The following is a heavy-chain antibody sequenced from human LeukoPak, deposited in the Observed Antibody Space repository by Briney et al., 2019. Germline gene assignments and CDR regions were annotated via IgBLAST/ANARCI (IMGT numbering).Heavy chain of an antibody. J-gene: IGHJ4*02. D-gene: IGHD5-24*01. V-gene: IGHV3-7*03. Sequence: GKSLRLSCAASGFMFSSNWMSWVRLAPGKGLEWVANIKEDGTETYYVDSVKGRFTISRDNAKNSLYLQMNSLRVEDTAVYYCAKEGRSLQTYWSQGTLVTVSS. CDR3: AKEGRSLQTY. CDR2: IKEDGTET. CDR1: GFMFSSNW.